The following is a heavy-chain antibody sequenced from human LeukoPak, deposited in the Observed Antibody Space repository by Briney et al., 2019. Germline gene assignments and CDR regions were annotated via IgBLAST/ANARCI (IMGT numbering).Heavy chain of an antibody. Sequence: NPSETLSLTCTVSGGSINSSGYYWGWIRQPPGKGLEWVGSHYYSESTYYNPSLRSRVTISVDTSKNQFSLSLNSVTAADTAVYYCARHRAGYHIDWWGQGTLVTVSS. CDR1: GGSINSSGYY. CDR3: ARHRAGYHIDW. D-gene: IGHD3-9*01. V-gene: IGHV4-39*01. CDR2: HYYSEST. J-gene: IGHJ4*02.